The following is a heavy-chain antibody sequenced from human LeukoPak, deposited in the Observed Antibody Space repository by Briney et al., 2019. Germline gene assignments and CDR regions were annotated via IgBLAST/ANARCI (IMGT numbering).Heavy chain of an antibody. CDR1: GFTLSGHG. Sequence: PGGSLRLSCAASGFTLSGHGMHWVRQTPGKGLEWVAVIWYDGSNKYYADSVKGRFTISRDNSKNTLYLQMNSLRAEDTAVYYCARQRSSGWSQDFWGQGTLVTVSS. D-gene: IGHD6-19*01. CDR2: IWYDGSNK. J-gene: IGHJ4*02. CDR3: ARQRSSGWSQDF. V-gene: IGHV3-33*01.